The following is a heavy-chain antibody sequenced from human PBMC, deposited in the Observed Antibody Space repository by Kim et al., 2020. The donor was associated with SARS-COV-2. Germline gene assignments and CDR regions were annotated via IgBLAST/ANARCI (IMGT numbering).Heavy chain of an antibody. J-gene: IGHJ4*01. CDR1: GGSISSSSYY. D-gene: IGHD6-13*01. CDR3: ARERAGSSWYPPAY. CDR2: IYYSGST. V-gene: IGHV4-39*02. Sequence: SETLSLTCTVSGGSISSSSYYWGWIRQPPGKGLEWIGTIYYSGSTYYNPSLKSRVTISVDTSKNQFSLKLSSVTAADTAVYYCARERAGSSWYPPAYWG.